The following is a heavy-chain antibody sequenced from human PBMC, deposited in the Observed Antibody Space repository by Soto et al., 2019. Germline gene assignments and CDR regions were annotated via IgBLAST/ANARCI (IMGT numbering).Heavy chain of an antibody. V-gene: IGHV3-64*01. J-gene: IGHJ1*01. CDR1: GFTFSSYA. CDR2: ISSNGGST. Sequence: GGSLRLSCAASGFTFSSYAMHWVRQAPGKGLEYVSAISSNGGSTYYANSVKGRFTISRDNSKNTLYLQMGSLRAEDMAVYYCARAAKGVVGMLYFHHWGQGTLVTVSS. CDR3: ARAAKGVVGMLYFHH. D-gene: IGHD6-19*01.